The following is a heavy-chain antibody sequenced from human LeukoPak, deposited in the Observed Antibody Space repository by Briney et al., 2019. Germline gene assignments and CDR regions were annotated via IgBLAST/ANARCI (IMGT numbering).Heavy chain of an antibody. V-gene: IGHV1-2*02. D-gene: IGHD3-16*01. CDR2: INHNSGGT. CDR3: ERNGRGTYDY. J-gene: IGHJ4*02. Sequence: ASVKVSCKASGYTFTAYYFHWVRHAPGQGLEWMGWINHNSGGTNYAQKFQGRVTMTRDTSISTTYMELSRLSSDDTAVYYCERNGRGTYDYWGQGTLVTVSS. CDR1: GYTFTAYY.